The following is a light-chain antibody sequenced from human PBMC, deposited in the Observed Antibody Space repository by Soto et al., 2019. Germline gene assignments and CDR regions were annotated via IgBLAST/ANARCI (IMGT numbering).Light chain of an antibody. Sequence: DIVMTQSPDSLAVSLGERATINCKSSQNIVYSSNNQNYLAWYQQKPGQPPKLLVYWASTRESGVPDRFSGSGSGTDFTLTISSLQAEDVAVYYCQQYYTPPLTFGQGTRLEVK. CDR1: QNIVYSSNNQNY. CDR2: WAS. CDR3: QQYYTPPLT. J-gene: IGKJ5*01. V-gene: IGKV4-1*01.